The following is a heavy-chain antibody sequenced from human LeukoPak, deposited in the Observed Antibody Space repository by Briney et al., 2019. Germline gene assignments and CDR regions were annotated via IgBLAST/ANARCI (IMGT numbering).Heavy chain of an antibody. D-gene: IGHD3-3*01. J-gene: IGHJ4*02. CDR3: ARGGGDFWSGYYDYYFDY. Sequence: PSETLSLTCTVSGGSISSYYWSWIRQPPGKGLEWIGYIYYSGSTNYNPSLKSRVTISVDMSKNQFSLKLSSVTAADTAVYYCARGGGDFWSGYYDYYFDYWGQGTLVTVSS. CDR1: GGSISSYY. CDR2: IYYSGST. V-gene: IGHV4-59*01.